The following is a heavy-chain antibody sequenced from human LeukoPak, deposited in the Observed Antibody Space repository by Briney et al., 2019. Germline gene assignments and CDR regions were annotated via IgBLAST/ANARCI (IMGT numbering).Heavy chain of an antibody. V-gene: IGHV1-46*01. J-gene: IGHJ3*02. D-gene: IGHD2-21*02. CDR2: INPSGGST. Sequence: ASVKVSCKASGYTFTSYGISWVRQAPGQGLEWMGIINPSGGSTSYAQKFQGRVTMTRDTSTSTVYMELSSLRSEDTAVYYCARGAKYCGGDCYWKFAFDIWGQGTMVTVSS. CDR1: GYTFTSYG. CDR3: ARGAKYCGGDCYWKFAFDI.